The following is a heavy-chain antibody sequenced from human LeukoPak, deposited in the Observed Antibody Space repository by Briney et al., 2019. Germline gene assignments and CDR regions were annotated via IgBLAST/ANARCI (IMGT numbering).Heavy chain of an antibody. CDR2: IIPTFGTA. CDR3: ASGGRPMEYQLLYLGWFDP. Sequence: SVKVSCKASGGTFSSYAISWVRQAPGQGLEWMGRIIPTFGTANYAQKFQGRVTITTDESTSTAYMELSSLRSEDTAVYYCASGGRPMEYQLLYLGWFDPWGQGTLVTVSS. D-gene: IGHD2-2*02. J-gene: IGHJ5*02. V-gene: IGHV1-69*05. CDR1: GGTFSSYA.